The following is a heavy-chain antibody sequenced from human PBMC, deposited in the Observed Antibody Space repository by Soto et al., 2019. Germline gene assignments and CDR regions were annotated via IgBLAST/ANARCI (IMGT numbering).Heavy chain of an antibody. D-gene: IGHD1-7*01. CDR1: GGSFSGYY. J-gene: IGHJ4*02. V-gene: IGHV4-34*01. CDR2: INHSGST. CDR3: ATRTGTRVGY. Sequence: PSETLSLTCAVYGGSFSGYYWSWIRQPPGKGLEWIGEINHSGSTNYNPSLKSRVTISVDTSKNQFSLKLSSVTAADTAVYYCATRTGTRVGYWGQGTLVTVSS.